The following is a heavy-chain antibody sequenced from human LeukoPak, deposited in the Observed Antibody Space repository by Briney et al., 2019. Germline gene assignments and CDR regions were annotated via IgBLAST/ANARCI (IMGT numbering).Heavy chain of an antibody. CDR3: AKDYYDSSGYESHFDY. J-gene: IGHJ4*02. Sequence: GGSLRLSCAASGFTFDDYAMHWVRQAPGKGLEWVSGISWNSGSIGYADSVKGRFTISRDNAKNSLYLQMNSLRAEDTALYYCAKDYYDSSGYESHFDYWGQGTLVTVSS. V-gene: IGHV3-9*01. CDR2: ISWNSGSI. D-gene: IGHD3-22*01. CDR1: GFTFDDYA.